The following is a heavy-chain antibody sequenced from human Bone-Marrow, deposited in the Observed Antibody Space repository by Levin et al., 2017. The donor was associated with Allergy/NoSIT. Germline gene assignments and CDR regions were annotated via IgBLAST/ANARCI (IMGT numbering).Heavy chain of an antibody. V-gene: IGHV1-18*01. D-gene: IGHD3-3*01. CDR1: GYTFTSYG. J-gene: IGHJ6*03. Sequence: ASVKVSCKASGYTFTSYGISWVRQAPGQGLEWMGWISAYNGNTNYAQKLQGRVTMTTDTSTSTAYMELRSLRSDDTAVYYCARGVEGGRYYDFWSPTKNYYYYYMDVWGKGTTVTVSS. CDR2: ISAYNGNT. CDR3: ARGVEGGRYYDFWSPTKNYYYYYMDV.